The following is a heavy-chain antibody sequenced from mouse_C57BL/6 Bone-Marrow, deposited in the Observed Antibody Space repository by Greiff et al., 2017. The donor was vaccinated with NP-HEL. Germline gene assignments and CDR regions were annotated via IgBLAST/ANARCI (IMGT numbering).Heavy chain of an antibody. D-gene: IGHD1-1*01. CDR2: ISYDGSN. V-gene: IGHV3-6*01. J-gene: IGHJ3*01. CDR1: GYSITSGYY. CDR3: ASCYGSSYGFAY. Sequence: EVQVVESGPGLVKPSQSLSLTCSVTGYSITSGYYWNWIRQFPGNKLEWMGYISYDGSNNYNPSLKNRISITRDTSKNQFFLKLKSVTTEDTATYDGASCYGSSYGFAYWGQGTLVTVSA.